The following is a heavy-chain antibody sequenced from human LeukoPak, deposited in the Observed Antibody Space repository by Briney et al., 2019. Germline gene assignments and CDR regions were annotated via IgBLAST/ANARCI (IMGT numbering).Heavy chain of an antibody. Sequence: SETLSLTCTVSGGSISGYYWGWFRQPAGKGLEWIGRMYSSGSTSYNPSLKSRVTTSLDTSKNQFSLKLNSVTAADTAVYYCSRCTSTSCYNFDYWGQGSLVTVSS. V-gene: IGHV4-4*07. CDR3: SRCTSTSCYNFDY. J-gene: IGHJ4*02. CDR1: GGSISGYY. CDR2: MYSSGST. D-gene: IGHD2-2*02.